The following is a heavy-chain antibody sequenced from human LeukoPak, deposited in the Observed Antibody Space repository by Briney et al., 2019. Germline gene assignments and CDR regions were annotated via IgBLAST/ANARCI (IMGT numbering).Heavy chain of an antibody. CDR2: ISSSGSTI. D-gene: IGHD3-9*01. V-gene: IGHV3-48*03. CDR1: GFTFDDYG. CDR3: ARDSLYYDILTGYYNDAFDI. Sequence: PGGSLRLSCAASGFTFDDYGMSWVRQAPGKGLEWVSYISSSGSTIYYADSVKGRFTISRDNAKNSLYLQMNSLRAEDTAVYYCARDSLYYDILTGYYNDAFDIWGQGTMVTVSS. J-gene: IGHJ3*02.